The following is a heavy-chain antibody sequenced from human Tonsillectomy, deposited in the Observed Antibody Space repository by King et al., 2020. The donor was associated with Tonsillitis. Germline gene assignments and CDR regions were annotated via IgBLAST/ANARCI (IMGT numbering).Heavy chain of an antibody. V-gene: IGHV3-7*01. J-gene: IGHJ3*02. Sequence: VQLVESGGGLVQPGGSLRLSCAASGFTFSSYWMSWVRQAPGKGLEWVANIKQDGSEKYYVDSVKGRFTISRDNAKNSLYLQMNSLRAVDTAVYYCAKGGGRPFYDSLTGYWTTKDAFDIWGQGTMVTVSS. CDR3: AKGGGRPFYDSLTGYWTTKDAFDI. CDR1: GFTFSSYW. CDR2: IKQDGSEK. D-gene: IGHD3-9*01.